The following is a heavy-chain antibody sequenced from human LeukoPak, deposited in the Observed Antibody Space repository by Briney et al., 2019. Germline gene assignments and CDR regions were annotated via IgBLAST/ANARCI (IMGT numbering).Heavy chain of an antibody. CDR3: AKVGDYGDYALDY. CDR1: GFTFSDYY. CDR2: ISYDGGYK. Sequence: GGSLRLSCAASGFTFSDYYMSWVRQAPGKGLEWVAVISYDGGYKYYADSVKGRFTISRDNSKNTLYLQMNSLRAEDTAVYYCAKVGDYGDYALDYWGQGTLVTVSS. D-gene: IGHD4-17*01. V-gene: IGHV3-30*18. J-gene: IGHJ4*02.